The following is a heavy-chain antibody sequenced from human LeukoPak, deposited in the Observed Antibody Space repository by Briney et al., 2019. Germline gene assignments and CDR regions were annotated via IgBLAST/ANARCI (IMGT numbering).Heavy chain of an antibody. Sequence: GGSLRLSCAASGFTFDDYAMHWVRHAPGKGLGWVSGISWNSGSVVYADSVKGRFTISRDNAKNSLYLQMNSLRTEDTALYYCAKDGSCISRSGNDCWTHFDYWGQGTLVTVSS. CDR1: GFTFDDYA. D-gene: IGHD2-21*02. V-gene: IGHV3-9*01. CDR3: AKDGSCISRSGNDCWTHFDY. CDR2: ISWNSGSV. J-gene: IGHJ4*02.